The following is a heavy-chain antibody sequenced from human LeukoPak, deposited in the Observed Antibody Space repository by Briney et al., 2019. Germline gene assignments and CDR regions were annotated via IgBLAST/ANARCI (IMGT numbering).Heavy chain of an antibody. CDR1: PFTFNNYG. V-gene: IGHV3-33*01. CDR3: ARGELGGAFDL. Sequence: PGGSLRLSCEASPFTFNNYGLHWVRQAPGRGLEWVAFIWTDGLKKSYADSVKGRFTISSDPSKNTQFLQMNSLRVEDTATYYCARGELGGAFDLWGRGTRVTVSS. CDR2: IWTDGLKK. J-gene: IGHJ3*01. D-gene: IGHD3-16*01.